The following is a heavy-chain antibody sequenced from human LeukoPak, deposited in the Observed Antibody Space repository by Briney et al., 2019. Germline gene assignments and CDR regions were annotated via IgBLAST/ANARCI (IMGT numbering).Heavy chain of an antibody. CDR3: ARVLRYFDWSILVDY. J-gene: IGHJ4*02. CDR1: GGSISSYY. CDR2: IYYSGST. D-gene: IGHD3-9*01. Sequence: SETLSLTCTVSGGSISSYYWSWIRQPPGKGLEWIGYIYYSGSTNYNPSLKSRVTISVDTSKNQFSLKLSSVAAADTAVYYCARVLRYFDWSILVDYWGQGTLVTVSS. V-gene: IGHV4-59*01.